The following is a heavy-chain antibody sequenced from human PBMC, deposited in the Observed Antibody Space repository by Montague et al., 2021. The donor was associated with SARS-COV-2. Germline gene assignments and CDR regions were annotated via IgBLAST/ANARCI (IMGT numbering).Heavy chain of an antibody. V-gene: IGHV3-7*03. CDR2: IKLDGSEK. Sequence: SLRLSCAVSGYTLYGNWMSWVRQAPGKGLEWVANIKLDGSEKYYVDSVKGRLTISGDNANNSLFLQMDSLRADDTAVYYCATGFGSDVWGQGTMVTVSS. D-gene: IGHD1-1*01. CDR1: GYTLYGNW. CDR3: ATGFGSDV. J-gene: IGHJ3*01.